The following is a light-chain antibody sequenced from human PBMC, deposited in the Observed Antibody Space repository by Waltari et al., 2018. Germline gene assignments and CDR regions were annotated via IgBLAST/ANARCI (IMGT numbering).Light chain of an antibody. CDR3: QQTYKSPPT. V-gene: IGKV1-39*01. CDR2: DAS. Sequence: DALVTQSPSSLSASVGDRVTITCRASHYIANFLNWYQHMPGKAPRLLIHDASTLQPGVSPRFSGSTSGTDFILTIDNLHPEDFATYYCQQTYKSPPTFGPGTKVDV. J-gene: IGKJ3*01. CDR1: HYIANF.